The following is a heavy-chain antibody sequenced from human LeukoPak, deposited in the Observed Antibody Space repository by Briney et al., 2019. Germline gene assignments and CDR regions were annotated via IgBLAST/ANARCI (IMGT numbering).Heavy chain of an antibody. CDR2: VYPGDSDT. J-gene: IGHJ6*04. CDR3: ARRAPWTSDMDV. CDR1: GYSFTSYW. Sequence: GESLKISCKGSGYSFTSYWIAWVRQMPGKGLEWMGIVYPGDSDTRYSPSFQGQVTISAGKSISTAYLQWSSLKASDTAIYYCARRAPWTSDMDVWGKGTTVTVSS. D-gene: IGHD1-1*01. V-gene: IGHV5-51*01.